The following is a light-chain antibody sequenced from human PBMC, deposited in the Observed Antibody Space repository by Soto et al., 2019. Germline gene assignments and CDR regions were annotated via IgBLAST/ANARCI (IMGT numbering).Light chain of an antibody. Sequence: QSVLTQSPSASGTPGQRVIISCSGSRSNIGSNLVNWYQQFPGTAPKLLIYGNYERASGVPGRFSGSKSGTSASLTISGLQSEDEADYYCAAWDDSRNAVVFGGGTKLTVL. CDR1: RSNIGSNL. CDR3: AAWDDSRNAVV. CDR2: GNY. J-gene: IGLJ2*01. V-gene: IGLV1-44*01.